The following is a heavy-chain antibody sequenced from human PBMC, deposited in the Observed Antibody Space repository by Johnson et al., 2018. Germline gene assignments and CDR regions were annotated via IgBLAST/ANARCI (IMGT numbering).Heavy chain of an antibody. Sequence: QVQLQEAGPGLVKPSETLSLICTVSGGSISSYFWSWIRQPAGKGLEWIGRIYTNGNTNYNPSLKSRVTMSVDTSKNQFSLKVNSVAAADTAVYYCARDPYQDAFDIWGQGTMVTVSS. V-gene: IGHV4-4*07. J-gene: IGHJ3*02. CDR2: IYTNGNT. CDR3: ARDPYQDAFDI. CDR1: GGSISSYF.